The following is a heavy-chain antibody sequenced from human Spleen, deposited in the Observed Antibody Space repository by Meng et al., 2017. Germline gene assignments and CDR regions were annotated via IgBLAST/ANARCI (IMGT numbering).Heavy chain of an antibody. Sequence: QVQLQQWGAGLLKPSETLSLTCAVYGGSFSDYYWSWIRQPPGKGLEWIGEIIDRGSTNYNPSLKSRIAISVDTSKNQFSLKLSSVTAADTAVYYCVEGSGWYNSWGQGTLVTVSS. CDR2: IIDRGST. CDR3: VEGSGWYNS. V-gene: IGHV4-34*12. CDR1: GGSFSDYY. J-gene: IGHJ5*02. D-gene: IGHD6-19*01.